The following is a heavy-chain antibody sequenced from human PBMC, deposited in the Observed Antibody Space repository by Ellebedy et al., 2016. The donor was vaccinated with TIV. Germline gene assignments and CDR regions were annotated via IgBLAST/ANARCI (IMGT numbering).Heavy chain of an antibody. CDR2: ISDDGNSK. V-gene: IGHV3-23*01. J-gene: IGHJ3*01. D-gene: IGHD6-19*01. Sequence: GGSLRLSCAASGFTVSNSYMNRVRQAPGKGLEWVSGISDDGNSKYYADSVKGRFTIYRDNSKNTVYLQMNSLSGDDTAVYHCAREGYTSGRCGAFDLWGQGEMVTVSS. CDR1: GFTVSNSY. CDR3: AREGYTSGRCGAFDL.